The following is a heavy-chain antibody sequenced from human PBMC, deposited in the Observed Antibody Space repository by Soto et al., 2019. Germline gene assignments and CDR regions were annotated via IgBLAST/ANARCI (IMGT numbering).Heavy chain of an antibody. CDR3: GTVSEY. V-gene: IGHV3-74*01. Sequence: LRLSCAVSGFTISTHWMHWVRQGPGEGLVWVSRVDASGTGTSYAESVRGRFTISRDTAKNTVYLQMDNLRPEDTAVYYCGTVSEYWGQGTPVTVS. J-gene: IGHJ4*02. CDR2: VDASGTGT. D-gene: IGHD4-4*01. CDR1: GFTISTHW.